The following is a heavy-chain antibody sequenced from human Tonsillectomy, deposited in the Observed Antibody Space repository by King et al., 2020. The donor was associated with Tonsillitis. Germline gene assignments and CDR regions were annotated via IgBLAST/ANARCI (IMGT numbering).Heavy chain of an antibody. CDR2: IIVMFVTT. Sequence: VQLVESGAEVKKPGSSVNVSCKAFGGTFNNYAIIWVRRAPGQGREWMGGIIVMFVTTQYAQRVQGRITIPVDMYNSTAYIEVSSLRSDDPAGYYCAGGGSNYSDSSGWDYWGQGTLVTVSS. J-gene: IGHJ4*02. V-gene: IGHV1-69*06. D-gene: IGHD3-22*01. CDR3: AGGGSNYSDSSGWDY. CDR1: GGTFNNYA.